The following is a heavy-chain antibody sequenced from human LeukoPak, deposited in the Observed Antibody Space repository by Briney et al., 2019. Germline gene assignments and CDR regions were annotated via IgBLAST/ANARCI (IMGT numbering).Heavy chain of an antibody. D-gene: IGHD2-15*01. CDR1: GGSISSYY. J-gene: IGHJ5*02. V-gene: IGHV4-59*01. CDR3: ARSNCSGGSCYHSKFWFDP. Sequence: SSETLSLTCTVSGGSISSYYWSWIQQPPGKGLEWIGYIYYSGSTNYNPSLKSRVTISVDTSKNQFSLKLSSVTAADTAVYYCARSNCSGGSCYHSKFWFDPWGQGTLVTVSS. CDR2: IYYSGST.